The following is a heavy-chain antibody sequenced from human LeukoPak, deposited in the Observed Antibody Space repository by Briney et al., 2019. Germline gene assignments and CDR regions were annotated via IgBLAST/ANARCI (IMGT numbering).Heavy chain of an antibody. CDR1: GFTFSDYY. V-gene: IGHV3-11*01. D-gene: IGHD3-9*01. CDR3: ARAQGLRYFDWLLFGY. Sequence: GGSLRLSCAASGFTFSDYYMSWIRQAPGKGLEWVSYISSSGSTIYHADSVKGRFTISRDNAKNSLYLQMNSLRAEDTAVYYCARAQGLRYFDWLLFGYWGQGTLVTVSS. CDR2: ISSSGSTI. J-gene: IGHJ4*02.